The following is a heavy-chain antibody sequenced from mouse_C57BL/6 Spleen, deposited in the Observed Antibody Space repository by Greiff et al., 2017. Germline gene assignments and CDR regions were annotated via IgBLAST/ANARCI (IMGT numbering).Heavy chain of an antibody. CDR1: GYTFTSYW. CDR2: IDPSDSET. Sequence: QVQLQQPGAELVRPGSSVKLSCKASGYTFTSYWMHLVKQRPIQGLERIGNIDPSDSETHYNQKFKDKATLTVAKSSSTAYMQLSSLTSEDSAVYYCARGGTTVVAHWYFDVWGTGTTVTVSS. CDR3: ARGGTTVVAHWYFDV. D-gene: IGHD1-1*01. V-gene: IGHV1-52*01. J-gene: IGHJ1*03.